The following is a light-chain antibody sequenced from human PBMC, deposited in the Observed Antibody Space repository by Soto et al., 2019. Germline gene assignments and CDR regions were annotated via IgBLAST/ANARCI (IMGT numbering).Light chain of an antibody. V-gene: IGLV2-14*03. Sequence: QSVLTQPASVSGSPGQSITISCTGTSSDVGGYNNVSWYQQHPGKAPKLMIYDVSDRPSGVSNRFSGSKSGNTASLTISGLQAEDEADYYCNSYTSSSTYVFGTGTKLTVL. J-gene: IGLJ1*01. CDR2: DVS. CDR3: NSYTSSSTYV. CDR1: SSDVGGYNN.